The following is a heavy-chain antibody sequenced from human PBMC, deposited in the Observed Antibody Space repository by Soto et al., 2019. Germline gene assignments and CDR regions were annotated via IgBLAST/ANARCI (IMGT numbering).Heavy chain of an antibody. CDR1: GFTFSSYG. V-gene: IGHV3-30*18. CDR2: ISYYGSNK. Sequence: GGSLRLSCAASGFTFSSYGMHWVRQAPGKGLEWVAVISYYGSNKYYADSVKGRFTNCRDKSKNTPYLQMNSLRAADTAVYYCAKDRITMIVVPPQFDYWGQGTLVTVSS. J-gene: IGHJ4*02. D-gene: IGHD3-22*01. CDR3: AKDRITMIVVPPQFDY.